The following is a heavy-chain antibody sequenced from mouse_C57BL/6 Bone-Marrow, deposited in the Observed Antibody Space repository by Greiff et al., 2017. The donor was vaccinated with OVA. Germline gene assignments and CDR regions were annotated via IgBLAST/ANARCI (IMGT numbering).Heavy chain of an antibody. CDR3: ARGTVVAPPWFAY. D-gene: IGHD1-1*01. J-gene: IGHJ3*01. CDR2: ISYDGSN. V-gene: IGHV3-6*01. Sequence: EVQLQESGPGLVKPSQSLSLTCSVTGYSITSGYYWNWIRQFPGNKLEWMGYISYDGSNNYNPSLKNRISITRDTSKNQFFLKLNSVTTEDTATYYCARGTVVAPPWFAYWGQGTLVTVSA. CDR1: GYSITSGYY.